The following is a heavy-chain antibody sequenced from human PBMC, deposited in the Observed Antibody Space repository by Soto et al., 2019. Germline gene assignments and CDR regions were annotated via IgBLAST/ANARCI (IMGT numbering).Heavy chain of an antibody. CDR1: GFTFSNAW. CDR3: TTDPYYYDSSGPPLIFDY. V-gene: IGHV3-15*01. Sequence: GGSLSLSWAASGFTFSNAWVSWVRQAPGKGLEWVGRIKSKTDGGTTDYAAPVKGRFTISRDDSKNTLYLQMNSLKTEDTAVYYCTTDPYYYDSSGPPLIFDYWGQGTLVTVS. D-gene: IGHD3-22*01. CDR2: IKSKTDGGTT. J-gene: IGHJ4*02.